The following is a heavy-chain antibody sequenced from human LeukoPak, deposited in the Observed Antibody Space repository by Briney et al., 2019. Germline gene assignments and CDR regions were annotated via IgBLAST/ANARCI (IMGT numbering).Heavy chain of an antibody. J-gene: IGHJ4*02. CDR3: ARDRSLWGSSWYPSLDY. V-gene: IGHV3-21*01. CDR1: GFTFSSYS. Sequence: GGSLRLSCAASGFTFSSYSMNWVRQAPGKGLEWVSSISSSSSYIYYADSVKGRFTISRDNAKNSLYLQMNSLRAEDTAVYYCARDRSLWGSSWYPSLDYWGQGTLATVSS. CDR2: ISSSSSYI. D-gene: IGHD6-13*01.